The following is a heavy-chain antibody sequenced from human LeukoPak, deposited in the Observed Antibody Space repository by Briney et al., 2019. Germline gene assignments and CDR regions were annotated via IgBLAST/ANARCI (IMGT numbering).Heavy chain of an antibody. V-gene: IGHV4-59*01. Sequence: PETLSLTCTVSGGSISSYYWSWVPQPPRERLGWVGDIYYSGSTNYNPSLKSRVTISLDTSKNQFSLKLSSVTAADTAVYYCARDRRGYNGYDSFDYFDYWGQGTLVTVSS. CDR2: IYYSGST. J-gene: IGHJ4*02. CDR1: GGSISSYY. CDR3: ARDRRGYNGYDSFDYFDY. D-gene: IGHD5-12*01.